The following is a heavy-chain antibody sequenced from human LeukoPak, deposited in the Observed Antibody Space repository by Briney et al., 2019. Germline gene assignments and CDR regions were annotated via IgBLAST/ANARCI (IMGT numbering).Heavy chain of an antibody. V-gene: IGHV3-43*02. CDR2: ISADGGST. J-gene: IGHJ4*02. CDR1: GLNFDDSA. CDR3: AKESGKFDY. Sequence: GGSLRLSCVASGLNFDDSAMHWVRQAPGKGLEWVSLISADGGSTFSADSVKGRFSISRDNSKNSLYLQMNSLRSEDTAMYYCAKESGKFDYWGQGALVAVSS.